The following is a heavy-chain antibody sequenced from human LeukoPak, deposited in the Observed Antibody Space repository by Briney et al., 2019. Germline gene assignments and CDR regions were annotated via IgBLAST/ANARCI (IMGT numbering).Heavy chain of an antibody. Sequence: GGSLRLSCTDSEFTFSSYAMHWVRQAPGKGLEWVAVTSFDESIKYYADSVKGRFTISRDNSKNTLYLQMNSLRGEDTAVYFCARGGYGYGYIRDDDAFDIWGQGTMVTVSA. CDR3: ARGGYGYGYIRDDDAFDI. D-gene: IGHD5-18*01. CDR2: TSFDESIK. J-gene: IGHJ3*02. V-gene: IGHV3-30*04. CDR1: EFTFSSYA.